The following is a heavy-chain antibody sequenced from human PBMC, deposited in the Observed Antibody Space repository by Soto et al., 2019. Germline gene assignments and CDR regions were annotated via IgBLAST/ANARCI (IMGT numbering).Heavy chain of an antibody. CDR2: IVVGSGNT. V-gene: IGHV1-58*02. J-gene: IGHJ5*02. CDR1: GFTFTSSA. D-gene: IGHD3-22*01. CDR3: AAKSMEYYYDSSRGFDP. Sequence: SVKVSCKASGFTFTSSAMQWVRQARGQRLEWIGWIVVGSGNTNYAQKFQERVTITRDMSTSTAYMELSSLRSEDTAVYYCAAKSMEYYYDSSRGFDPWGQGTLVTVSS.